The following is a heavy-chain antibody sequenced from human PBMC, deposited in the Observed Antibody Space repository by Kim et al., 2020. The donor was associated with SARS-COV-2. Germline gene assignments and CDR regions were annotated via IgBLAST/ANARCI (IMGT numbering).Heavy chain of an antibody. CDR2: IYYSGST. V-gene: IGHV4-39*01. D-gene: IGHD6-19*01. J-gene: IGHJ4*02. Sequence: SETLSLTCTVSGGSISSSSYYWGWIRQPPGKGLEWIGSIYYSGSTYYNPSLKSRVTISVDTSKNQFSLKLSSVTAADTAVYYCARPRRVAGTRGYYFDYWGQGTLVTVSS. CDR1: GGSISSSSYY. CDR3: ARPRRVAGTRGYYFDY.